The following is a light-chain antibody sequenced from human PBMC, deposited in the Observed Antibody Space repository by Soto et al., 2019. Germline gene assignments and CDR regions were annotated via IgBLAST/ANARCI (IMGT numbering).Light chain of an antibody. J-gene: IGKJ3*01. CDR3: QQYNRRAPLT. CDR2: KAS. CDR1: QSVSSW. Sequence: DIQMTQSPSTLPASVGDRVTITCRASQSVSSWLAWYQQKPGKAPKLLIYKASRVESGVPSRFSGSGSGTEDALTLSSPQPDDCATYSCQQYNRRAPLTGGPGS. V-gene: IGKV1-5*03.